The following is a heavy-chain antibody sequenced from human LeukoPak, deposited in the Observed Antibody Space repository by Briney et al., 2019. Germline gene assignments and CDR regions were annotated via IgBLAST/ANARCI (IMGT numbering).Heavy chain of an antibody. CDR3: ARGQGTTVTTGIDY. V-gene: IGHV4-39*07. CDR2: IYYTGST. D-gene: IGHD4-17*01. CDR1: GGSISSSNYY. J-gene: IGHJ4*02. Sequence: PSETLSLTCTVSGGSISSSNYYWGWIRQPPGKGLEWIGIIYYTGSTYYNPSLKSRVTISVDTSKNQFSLKLSSVTAADTAVYYCARGQGTTVTTGIDYWGQGTLVTVSS.